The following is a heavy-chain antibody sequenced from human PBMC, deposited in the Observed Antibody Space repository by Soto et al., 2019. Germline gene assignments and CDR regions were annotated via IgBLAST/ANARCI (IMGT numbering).Heavy chain of an antibody. Sequence: SETLSLTCAVYGGSFSGFYWSWIRQPPGKGLEWIGEINHSGSTNYNPSLKSRVTISVDTSENQLSLGLNSVTAADTAVYYCARHIGRWGFDYWGQGALVTVSS. CDR3: ARHIGRWGFDY. D-gene: IGHD2-21*01. V-gene: IGHV4-34*01. CDR1: GGSFSGFY. J-gene: IGHJ4*02. CDR2: INHSGST.